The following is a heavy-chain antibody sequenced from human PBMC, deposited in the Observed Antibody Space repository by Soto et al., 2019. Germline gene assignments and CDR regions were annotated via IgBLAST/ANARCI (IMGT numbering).Heavy chain of an antibody. CDR2: ISSSSSYI. Sequence: GGSLRLSCAASGFTFSSYSMNWVRQAPGKGLEWVSSISSSSSYIYYADSVKGRFTISRDNAKNSLYLQMNSLRAEDTAVYYCARSDSSSWYSSYYYGMDVWGQGTTVTVSS. CDR1: GFTFSSYS. V-gene: IGHV3-21*01. J-gene: IGHJ6*02. D-gene: IGHD6-13*01. CDR3: ARSDSSSWYSSYYYGMDV.